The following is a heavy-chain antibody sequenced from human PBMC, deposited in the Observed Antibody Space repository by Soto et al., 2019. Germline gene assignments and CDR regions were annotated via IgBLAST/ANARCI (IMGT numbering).Heavy chain of an antibody. J-gene: IGHJ6*02. CDR1: GYTFTDYW. D-gene: IGHD1-26*01. Sequence: PGESLKISCKTSGYTFTDYWIGWVRQMPGKGLEWVGIIYPGDSDTRYSPSFQGQVTISADKSISAAYLQWSSLKASDTAMYYCARQEGATVLFYYGMDVWGQGTTVTVSS. CDR3: ARQEGATVLFYYGMDV. V-gene: IGHV5-51*01. CDR2: IYPGDSDT.